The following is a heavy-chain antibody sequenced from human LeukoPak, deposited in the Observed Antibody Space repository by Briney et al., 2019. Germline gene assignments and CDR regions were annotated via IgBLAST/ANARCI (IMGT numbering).Heavy chain of an antibody. D-gene: IGHD4-17*01. CDR2: VYYSGST. CDR1: GGSISTYY. J-gene: IGHJ4*02. CDR3: ARIQLDYGDYGPTTD. Sequence: SETLSLTCTVSGGSISTYYWSWIRQPPGKGLEWIGYVYYSGSTNYNPSLKSRVTISADTSKNQFSLKLSSVTAADTAVYYCARIQLDYGDYGPTTDWGQGTLVTVSS. V-gene: IGHV4-59*01.